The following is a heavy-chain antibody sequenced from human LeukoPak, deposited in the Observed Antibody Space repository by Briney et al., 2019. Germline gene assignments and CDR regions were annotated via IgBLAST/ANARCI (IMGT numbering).Heavy chain of an antibody. CDR3: ARQGPYGSGTYSEYFHH. CDR2: IYYSGST. D-gene: IGHD3-10*01. Sequence: SETLSLTCTVSGGSISSYYWSWIRQPPGKGLEWIGCIYYSGSTNYNPSLKSRVTISVDTSKNQFSLKLSSVTAADTAVYYCARQGPYGSGTYSEYFHHWGQGTLVTVSS. J-gene: IGHJ1*01. V-gene: IGHV4-59*08. CDR1: GGSISSYY.